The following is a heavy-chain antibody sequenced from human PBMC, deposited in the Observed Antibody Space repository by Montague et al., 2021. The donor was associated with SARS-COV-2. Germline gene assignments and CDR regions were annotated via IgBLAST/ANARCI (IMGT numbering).Heavy chain of an antibody. J-gene: IGHJ5*02. CDR2: IYTSGST. Sequence: TLSLTCTVSGGSISSGSYYWSWIRQPAGKGLEWIGRIYTSGSTNYNPSLKSRVTISVDTSKNQSSLKLSSVTAADTAVYYCAREWVYYDILTGYRNWFDPWGQGTLVTVSS. CDR1: GGSISSGSYY. CDR3: AREWVYYDILTGYRNWFDP. D-gene: IGHD3-9*01. V-gene: IGHV4-61*02.